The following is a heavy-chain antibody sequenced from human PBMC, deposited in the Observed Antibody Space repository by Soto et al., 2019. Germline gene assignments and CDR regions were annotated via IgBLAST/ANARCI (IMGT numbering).Heavy chain of an antibody. CDR3: VKDHPSLEV. CDR2: INRDGTFT. V-gene: IGHV3-64D*06. Sequence: GGSLRLSCSASGFPFSDYAMHWVRQSPGKGLEHFSLINRDGTFTFYADSVKGRFTIARDNSKNTLYLQMNSLGGDDTAVYYCVKDHPSLEVWGQGTTVTVS. J-gene: IGHJ6*02. CDR1: GFPFSDYA. D-gene: IGHD3-10*01.